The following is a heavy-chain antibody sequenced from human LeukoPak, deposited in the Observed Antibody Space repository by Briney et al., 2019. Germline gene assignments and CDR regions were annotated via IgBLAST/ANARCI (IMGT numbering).Heavy chain of an antibody. J-gene: IGHJ4*02. V-gene: IGHV3-23*01. Sequence: QPGGSLRLSCAASGFTFIDYAMAWVRQAPGKGLEWVSGIRDTGGTTYYTDSVKGRFTISRDNSKNTLDLQMDSLRAEDTAIYYCVKARGYSSSSSFDYWGQGILVTVSS. D-gene: IGHD6-13*01. CDR3: VKARGYSSSSSFDY. CDR2: IRDTGGTT. CDR1: GFTFIDYA.